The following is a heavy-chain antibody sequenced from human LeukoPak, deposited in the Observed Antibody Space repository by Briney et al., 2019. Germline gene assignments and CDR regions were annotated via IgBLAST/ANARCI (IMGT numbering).Heavy chain of an antibody. D-gene: IGHD6-13*01. CDR2: ISGTGGST. CDR1: GFTFTTYA. CDR3: AKTYSSSWYIFDY. J-gene: IGHJ4*02. Sequence: PGGSLRLSCAASGFTFTTYAMSWVRQAPGKGLEWFSGISGTGGSTFYADSVKGRFTISIDKSKNMLYLEMNSLRAEDTAVYYCAKTYSSSWYIFDYWGQGTLVTVSS. V-gene: IGHV3-23*01.